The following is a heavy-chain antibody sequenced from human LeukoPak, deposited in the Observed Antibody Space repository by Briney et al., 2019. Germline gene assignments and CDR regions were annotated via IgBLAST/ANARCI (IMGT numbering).Heavy chain of an antibody. CDR3: ARLADIVATTYYYYYMDV. D-gene: IGHD5-12*01. J-gene: IGHJ6*03. V-gene: IGHV5-51*01. CDR1: GYSFTSYW. CDR2: IYPGDSDT. Sequence: GESLKISCKGSGYSFTSYWIGWVRQMPGKGLEWMGIIYPGDSDTRYSPSFLGQVTISADKSISAAYLQWSSLKASDTAMYYCARLADIVATTYYYYYMDVWGKGTTVTVCS.